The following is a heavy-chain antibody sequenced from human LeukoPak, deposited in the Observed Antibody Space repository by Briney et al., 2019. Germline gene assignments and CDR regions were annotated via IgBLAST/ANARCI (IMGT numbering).Heavy chain of an antibody. V-gene: IGHV4-59*01. CDR3: ARGDSSGWYYFDY. CDR2: MYYSGST. CDR1: GGSISSYY. D-gene: IGHD6-19*01. J-gene: IGHJ4*02. Sequence: SETLSLTCTVSGGSISSYYWSWIRQPPGKGLEWIGYMYYSGSTNYNPSLKSRVTISVDTSKNQFSLKLSSVTAADTAVYYCARGDSSGWYYFDYWGQGTLVTVSS.